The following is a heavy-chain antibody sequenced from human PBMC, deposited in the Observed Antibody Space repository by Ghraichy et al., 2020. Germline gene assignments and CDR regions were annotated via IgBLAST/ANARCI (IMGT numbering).Heavy chain of an antibody. D-gene: IGHD5-12*01. J-gene: IGHJ4*02. Sequence: WGSLRLSCAASGFTFSSYAMSWVRQAPGKGLEWVSAISGSGGSTYYADSVKGRFTISRDNSKNTLYLQMNSLRAEDTAVYYCAKRTSDRGGGYDLEYYFDYWGQGTLVTVSS. CDR2: ISGSGGST. V-gene: IGHV3-23*01. CDR1: GFTFSSYA. CDR3: AKRTSDRGGGYDLEYYFDY.